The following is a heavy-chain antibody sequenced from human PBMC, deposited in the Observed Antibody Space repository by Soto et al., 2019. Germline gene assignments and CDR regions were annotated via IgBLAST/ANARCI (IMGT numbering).Heavy chain of an antibody. CDR3: VGGDYAGAGTFYLTHK. CDR2: INGDGRTT. J-gene: IGHJ4*01. Sequence: EVQLVESGGGLVQPGGSLRLSCTASGLTFNNYWMHWVRQAPGKGPVWVSRINGDGRTTTYADSVRGRFTISRDNAKNTVYLQMNSLRAEDTAVYYCVGGDYAGAGTFYLTHKWGHGSLVTVSS. D-gene: IGHD3-10*01. CDR1: GLTFNNYW. V-gene: IGHV3-74*01.